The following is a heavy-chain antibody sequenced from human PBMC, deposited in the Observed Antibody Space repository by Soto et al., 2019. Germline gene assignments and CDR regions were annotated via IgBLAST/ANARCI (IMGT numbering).Heavy chain of an antibody. CDR1: GFSLSTTRVG. J-gene: IGHJ4*02. D-gene: IGHD6-19*01. CDR2: IYWDDDK. V-gene: IGHV2-5*02. Sequence: SGPTPVNPTQTLTLTCTFSGFSLSTTRVGVGWIRQPPGKALEWLALIYWDDDKRYSPFLKSRLTITKDTSKNQVVLTMTNMDPMDTATYFCAHTLVAGLGYYFDYWGQGTLVXVSS. CDR3: AHTLVAGLGYYFDY.